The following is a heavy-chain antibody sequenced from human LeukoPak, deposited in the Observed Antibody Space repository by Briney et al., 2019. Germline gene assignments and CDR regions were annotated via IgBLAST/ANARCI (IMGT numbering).Heavy chain of an antibody. V-gene: IGHV1-18*01. Sequence: ASVKVSCKASGYTFTSYGISWVRQAPGQGLEWMGWISAYNGNTNYAQKLQGRVTMTTDTSTGTAYMELRSLRSDDTAVYYCARDYTVGATIWFDPWGQGTLVTVSS. J-gene: IGHJ5*02. CDR3: ARDYTVGATIWFDP. D-gene: IGHD1-26*01. CDR2: ISAYNGNT. CDR1: GYTFTSYG.